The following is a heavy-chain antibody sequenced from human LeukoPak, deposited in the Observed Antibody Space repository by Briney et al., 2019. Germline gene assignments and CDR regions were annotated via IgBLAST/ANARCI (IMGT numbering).Heavy chain of an antibody. D-gene: IGHD3-10*01. Sequence: GGSLRLSCAASGFTFSSYAMPWVRQAPGKGLEWVAVISYDGSNKYYADSVKGRFTISRDNSKNTLYLQMNSLRAEDTAVYYCARAKSVPTYYYGSGSYYLDYWGQGTLVTVSS. CDR2: ISYDGSNK. V-gene: IGHV3-30-3*01. J-gene: IGHJ4*02. CDR1: GFTFSSYA. CDR3: ARAKSVPTYYYGSGSYYLDY.